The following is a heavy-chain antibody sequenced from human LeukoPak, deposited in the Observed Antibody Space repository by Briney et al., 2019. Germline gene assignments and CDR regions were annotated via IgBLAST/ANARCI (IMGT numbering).Heavy chain of an antibody. V-gene: IGHV3-9*01. D-gene: IGHD6-13*01. CDR1: GFTFDEYA. CDR3: AKAPRTWGAAAGTGWFDP. Sequence: GGSLRLSCAASGFTFDEYAMHWVRQAPGKGLEWVSGISWNSGSIGYAVSVKGRFTISRDNAKNSLYLQMNSLRAEDTALYYCAKAPRTWGAAAGTGWFDPWGQGTLVTVPS. CDR2: ISWNSGSI. J-gene: IGHJ5*02.